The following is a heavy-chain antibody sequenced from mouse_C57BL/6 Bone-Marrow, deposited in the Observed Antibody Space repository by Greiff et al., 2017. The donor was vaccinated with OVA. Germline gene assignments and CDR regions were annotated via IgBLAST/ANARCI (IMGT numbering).Heavy chain of an antibody. CDR2: INPSSGYT. CDR3: ERCGRRGLYAMDY. D-gene: IGHD3-3*01. V-gene: IGHV1-7*01. Sequence: VQLQESGAELAKPGASVKLSCKASGYTFTSYWMHWVKQRPGQGLAWIGYINPSSGYTKYNQKFKDKATLTADKASSTAYMQLSSRTYEDSEVYYCERCGRRGLYAMDYWGQGTSVTVSS. J-gene: IGHJ4*01. CDR1: GYTFTSYW.